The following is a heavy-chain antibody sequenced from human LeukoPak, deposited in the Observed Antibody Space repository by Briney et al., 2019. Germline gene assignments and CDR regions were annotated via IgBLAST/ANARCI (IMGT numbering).Heavy chain of an antibody. CDR2: INHSGST. Sequence: SETLSLTCAVYGGSFSGYYWSWIRQPPGKGLEWIGEINHSGSTNYNPSLKSRVTISVDTSKNQFSLKLSSVTAADTAVYYCASQHRSSGYYYVVRWFDYWGQGTLVTVSS. J-gene: IGHJ4*02. D-gene: IGHD3-22*01. CDR3: ASQHRSSGYYYVVRWFDY. CDR1: GGSFSGYY. V-gene: IGHV4-34*01.